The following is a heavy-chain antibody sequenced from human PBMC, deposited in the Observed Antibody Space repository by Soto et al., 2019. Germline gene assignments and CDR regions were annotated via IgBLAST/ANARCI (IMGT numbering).Heavy chain of an antibody. Sequence: QVHLVESGGGVVQPGRSLRLSCAASGFSFSTYGMHWVRQAPGKGLEWVAVTWYDGNDKYYADSLKGRFTISRDNSKNTLFLQMDSLGAEDTAVYYCATAAAGNSPFNYWGQGTLVTVSS. CDR3: ATAAAGNSPFNY. CDR1: GFSFSTYG. D-gene: IGHD2-2*01. V-gene: IGHV3-33*01. CDR2: TWYDGNDK. J-gene: IGHJ4*02.